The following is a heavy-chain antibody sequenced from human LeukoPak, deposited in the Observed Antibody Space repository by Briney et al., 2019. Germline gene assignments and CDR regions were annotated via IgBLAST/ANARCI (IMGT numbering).Heavy chain of an antibody. CDR3: ARAIGSSRFDP. J-gene: IGHJ5*02. CDR2: IYYSGST. CDR1: GGSISSYY. Sequence: SETLSLTCTVSGGSISSYYWSWIRQPPGKGLEWIGYIYYSGSTNYNPSLKSRVTISVDTSKNQFSLKLSSVTAADTAVYYCARAIGSSRFDPWGQGTLVTVSS. D-gene: IGHD6-13*01. V-gene: IGHV4-59*01.